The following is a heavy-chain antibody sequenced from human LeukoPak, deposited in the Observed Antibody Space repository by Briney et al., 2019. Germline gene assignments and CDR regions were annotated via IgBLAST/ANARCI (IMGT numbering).Heavy chain of an antibody. J-gene: IGHJ4*02. CDR1: GFTFSNYW. CDR2: IKPSGSEK. D-gene: IGHD1-26*01. V-gene: IGHV3-7*01. CDR3: ARMGGWELPRGY. Sequence: GGSLRLSCEGSGFTFSNYWMTWVRQAPEKGLEWVANIKPSGSEKHYADSVEGRFTISRDNAKNSLYLQMNSLRAEDTAVYYCARMGGWELPRGYWGQGTLVTVSS.